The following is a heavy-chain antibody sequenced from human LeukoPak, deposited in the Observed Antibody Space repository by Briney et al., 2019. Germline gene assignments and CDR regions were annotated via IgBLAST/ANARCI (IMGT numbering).Heavy chain of an antibody. D-gene: IGHD1-1*01. CDR3: ARALQDTGGDQTLDF. CDR2: IHASGST. V-gene: IGHV4-4*07. J-gene: IGHJ4*02. Sequence: PSETLSLTCSVSGGSINLYYWSWIRQPAGQGLEWIGRIHASGSTFHNPSLKSRVTMSVDTSKNQFSLKLSSVTAADTAVYYCARALQDTGGDQTLDFWGRGTLVTVSS. CDR1: GGSINLYY.